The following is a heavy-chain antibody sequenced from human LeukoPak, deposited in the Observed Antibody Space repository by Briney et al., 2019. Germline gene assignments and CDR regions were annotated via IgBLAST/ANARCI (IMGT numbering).Heavy chain of an antibody. V-gene: IGHV3-23*01. CDR3: TKNRFQGIIRDLDY. J-gene: IGHJ4*02. D-gene: IGHD3-10*01. Sequence: GGSQRLSCAASGFKFSDHYIDWVRQAPGKGLEWVSVISGGATSTYYADSVKGRFSVSRDKSKMLYLQMNSLRAEDTAVYYCTKNRFQGIIRDLDYWGQGALATVSS. CDR2: ISGGATST. CDR1: GFKFSDHY.